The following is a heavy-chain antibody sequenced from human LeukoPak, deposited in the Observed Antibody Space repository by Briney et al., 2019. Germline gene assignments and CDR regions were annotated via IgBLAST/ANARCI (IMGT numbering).Heavy chain of an antibody. D-gene: IGHD5-12*01. CDR3: ARNENSGWGYFDY. CDR1: GFTFSSYA. CDR2: ISYDGSNK. J-gene: IGHJ4*02. V-gene: IGHV3-30*04. Sequence: GGSLRLSCAASGFTFSSYAMHWVRQAPGKGLEWVAVISYDGSNKYYADSVKGRFTISRDNSKDTLYLQMNSLRAEDTAVYYCARNENSGWGYFDYWGQGTLVTVSS.